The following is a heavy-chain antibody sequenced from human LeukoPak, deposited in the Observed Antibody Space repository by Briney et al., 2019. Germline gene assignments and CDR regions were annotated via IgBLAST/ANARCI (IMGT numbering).Heavy chain of an antibody. CDR2: ISGRGGST. Sequence: GGSLRLSCAASGFTFSSYAMSWVRQAPGKGLEWVSAISGRGGSTYYADSVKGRFTISRDNSKNTLYLQMNSLRAEDTAVYYCAKDGVSTVTTYYFDYWGQGTLVTVSS. J-gene: IGHJ4*02. D-gene: IGHD4-17*01. V-gene: IGHV3-23*01. CDR3: AKDGVSTVTTYYFDY. CDR1: GFTFSSYA.